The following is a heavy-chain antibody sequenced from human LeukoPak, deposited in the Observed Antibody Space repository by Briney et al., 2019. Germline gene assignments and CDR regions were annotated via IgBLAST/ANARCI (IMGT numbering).Heavy chain of an antibody. V-gene: IGHV5-51*01. J-gene: IGHJ4*02. CDR2: VNPDDSDT. D-gene: IGHD3-10*01. CDR3: ARLRWPRGGRSSFDY. CDR1: GYSFTSHL. Sequence: GESLKISCKGSGYSFTSHLIGWVRQMPGKGLEWMGIVNPDDSDTIYSPSFQGQVTISADKSITTAYLQWSSLKASDTAMYYCARLRWPRGGRSSFDYWGQGALVTVSS.